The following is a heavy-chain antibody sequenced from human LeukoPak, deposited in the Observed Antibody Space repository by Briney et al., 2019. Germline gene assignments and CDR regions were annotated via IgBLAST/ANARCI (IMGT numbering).Heavy chain of an antibody. CDR2: ISSRGSYT. J-gene: IGHJ6*02. CDR3: ARVLSSSWGAYYYYGMDV. V-gene: IGHV3-11*06. CDR1: GFTFSDYY. Sequence: AGGSLRLSCAASGFTFSDYYMSWIRQAPGKGLEWVSYISSRGSYTKYADSVEGRLTISRDNAKNSLYLQMNSLRAEDTAVYYCARVLSSSWGAYYYYGMDVWGQGTTVTVSS. D-gene: IGHD6-13*01.